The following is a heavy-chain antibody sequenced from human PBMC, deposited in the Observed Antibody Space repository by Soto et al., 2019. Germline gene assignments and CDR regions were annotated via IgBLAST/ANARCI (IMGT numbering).Heavy chain of an antibody. CDR2: ISTYNGNT. CDR1: GYTFTNYG. Sequence: QVQLVQSGAEVKQPGASVKVSCKASGYTFTNYGFTWVRQAPGQGLEWLGWISTYNGNTKYAQKVKGRLTMTTDTSTITANMELTSLRSDDTALYYCARTTVTASYYYMDVWGKGSTVTVSS. J-gene: IGHJ6*03. CDR3: ARTTVTASYYYMDV. D-gene: IGHD4-17*01. V-gene: IGHV1-18*01.